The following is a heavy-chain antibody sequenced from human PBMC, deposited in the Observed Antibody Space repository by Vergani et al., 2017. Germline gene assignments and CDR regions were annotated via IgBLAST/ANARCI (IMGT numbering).Heavy chain of an antibody. V-gene: IGHV3-21*01. Sequence: EVQLVESGGGLVKPGGSLRLSCAASGFTFSSYSMNWVRQAPGKGLEWVSSISSSSSYIYYADSVKGRFTISRDNAKNSLYLQMNSLRAEDTAVYYCAMSGLLWFEKWSPLLYYYMDVWGKGTTVTVSS. D-gene: IGHD3-10*01. J-gene: IGHJ6*03. CDR1: GFTFSSYS. CDR3: AMSGLLWFEKWSPLLYYYMDV. CDR2: ISSSSSYI.